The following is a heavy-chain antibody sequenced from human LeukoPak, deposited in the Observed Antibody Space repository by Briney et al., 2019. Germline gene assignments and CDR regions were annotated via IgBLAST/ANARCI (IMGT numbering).Heavy chain of an antibody. Sequence: TFGDYAMSWVRQAPGKGLEWIGYIYYSGSTYYNPSLKGRVTISLDTSKNQFSLKLSSVTAADTAVYYCASGSSSWSGYFDYWGQGTLVTVSS. CDR2: IYYSGST. CDR1: TFGDYA. D-gene: IGHD6-13*01. CDR3: ASGSSSWSGYFDY. J-gene: IGHJ4*02. V-gene: IGHV4-30-4*08.